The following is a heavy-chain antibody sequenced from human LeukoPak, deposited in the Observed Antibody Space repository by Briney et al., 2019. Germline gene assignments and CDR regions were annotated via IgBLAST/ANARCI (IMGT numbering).Heavy chain of an antibody. V-gene: IGHV3-20*04. CDR3: ARDRAPSMIVVVVTTALDL. J-gene: IGHJ2*01. Sequence: GGSLRLSCAASGFSFDDYAMSWVRQAPGKGLEWVSGINWNGGSTGYADSVKGRFTISRDNAKNFLYLQMNSLRAEDTALYYCARDRAPSMIVVVVTTALDLWGRGTLVTVSS. CDR1: GFSFDDYA. D-gene: IGHD3-22*01. CDR2: INWNGGST.